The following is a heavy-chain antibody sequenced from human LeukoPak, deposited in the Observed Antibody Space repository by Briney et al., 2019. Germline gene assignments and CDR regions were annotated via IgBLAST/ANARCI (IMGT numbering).Heavy chain of an antibody. CDR3: ARVGTRLGIFGY. D-gene: IGHD7-27*01. J-gene: IGHJ4*02. CDR1: DYTFTNYG. CDR2: MNPNSGNT. V-gene: IGHV1-8*03. Sequence: ASAKVSCKTSDYTFTNYGINWVRQATGQGLEWMGWMNPNSGNTGYAQKFQGRVTITRNTSISTAYMELSSLRSEDTAVYYCARVGTRLGIFGYWGQGSQVTVSS.